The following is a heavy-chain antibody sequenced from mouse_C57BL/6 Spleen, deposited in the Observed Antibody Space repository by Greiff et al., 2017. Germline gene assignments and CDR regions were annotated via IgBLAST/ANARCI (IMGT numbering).Heavy chain of an antibody. V-gene: IGHV1-76*01. CDR2: IYPGSGNT. CDR1: GYTFTDYY. Sequence: QVQLQQSGAELVRPGASVKLSCKASGYTFTDYYINWVKQRPGQGLEWIARIYPGSGNTYYNEKFKGKATLTAEKSSSTAYMQLSSLTSEDSAVYFCARFITTVYYFDYWGQGTTLTVSS. CDR3: ARFITTVYYFDY. J-gene: IGHJ2*01. D-gene: IGHD1-1*01.